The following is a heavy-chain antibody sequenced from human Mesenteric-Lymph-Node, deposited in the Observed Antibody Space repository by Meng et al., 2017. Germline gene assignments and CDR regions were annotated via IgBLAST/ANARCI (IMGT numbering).Heavy chain of an antibody. CDR1: GGTFSSYA. J-gene: IGHJ6*02. Sequence: SVKVSCKASGGTFSSYAISWVRQAPGQGLEWMGGIIPIFGTANYAQKFQGRVTITADKSTSTAYMELSSLRSEDTAVYYCPSVFDGGRRYYYYYGMDVWGQGTTVTVPS. D-gene: IGHD3-16*01. V-gene: IGHV1-69*06. CDR3: PSVFDGGRRYYYYYGMDV. CDR2: IIPIFGTA.